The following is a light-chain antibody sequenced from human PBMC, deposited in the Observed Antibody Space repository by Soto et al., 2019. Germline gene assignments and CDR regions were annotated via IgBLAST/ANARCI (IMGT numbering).Light chain of an antibody. CDR1: QSISTY. Sequence: EIMLTQSPATLSLSPGERATLSCRASQSISTYLAWYQQKPGQAPRLLIYDASKRATGITARFSGSGSGTDFTLTISSLEPEDFAVYYCQQRSNVYTFVQGTRLQIK. CDR3: QQRSNVYT. J-gene: IGKJ2*01. V-gene: IGKV3-11*01. CDR2: DAS.